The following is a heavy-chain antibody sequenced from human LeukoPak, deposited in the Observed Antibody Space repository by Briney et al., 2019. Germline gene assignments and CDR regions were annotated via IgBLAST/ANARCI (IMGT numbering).Heavy chain of an antibody. Sequence: GSLRLSCAASGFTFSSYGMHWVRQAPGKGLEWVAVIWYDGSNKYYADSVKGRFTISRDNSKNTLYLQMNSLRAEDTAVYYCARDPAKFWSGHDYWGQGTLVTVSS. J-gene: IGHJ4*02. V-gene: IGHV3-33*01. CDR2: IWYDGSNK. CDR1: GFTFSSYG. D-gene: IGHD3-3*01. CDR3: ARDPAKFWSGHDY.